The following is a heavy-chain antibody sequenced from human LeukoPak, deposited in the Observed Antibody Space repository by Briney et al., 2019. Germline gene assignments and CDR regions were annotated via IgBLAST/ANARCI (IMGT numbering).Heavy chain of an antibody. J-gene: IGHJ4*02. V-gene: IGHV4-59*01. CDR3: ARGRFVAAAGTYFDY. D-gene: IGHD6-13*01. Sequence: PSETLSLTCAVYGGSFSSYYWSWIRQPPGKGLEWIGYIYYSGSTNYNPSLKSRVTISVDTSKNQFSLKLSSVTAADTAVYYCARGRFVAAAGTYFDYWGQGTLVTVSS. CDR1: GGSFSSYY. CDR2: IYYSGST.